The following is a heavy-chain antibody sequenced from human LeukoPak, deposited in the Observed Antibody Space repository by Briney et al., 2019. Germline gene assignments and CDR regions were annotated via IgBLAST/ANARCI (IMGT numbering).Heavy chain of an antibody. J-gene: IGHJ3*02. D-gene: IGHD2-2*01. Sequence: GESLKISCKGSGYSFTTYWIGWVRQMPGKGLEWMGIIYPGDSDTRYSPSFQGQVTISADKSISTAYLQWSSLKASDTAMYYCARRGYCSSTSCHDAFDIWGQGTMVTVSS. CDR3: ARRGYCSSTSCHDAFDI. CDR2: IYPGDSDT. CDR1: GYSFTTYW. V-gene: IGHV5-51*01.